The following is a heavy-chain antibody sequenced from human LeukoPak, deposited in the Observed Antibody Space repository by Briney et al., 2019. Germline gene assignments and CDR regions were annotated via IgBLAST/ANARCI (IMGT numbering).Heavy chain of an antibody. CDR1: GGSIRSYY. V-gene: IGHV4-59*01. J-gene: IGHJ5*02. CDR3: ATYYYDSIWGFDP. D-gene: IGHD3-22*01. CDR2: ISYSGSS. Sequence: SETLSLTCTVSGGSIRSYYWTWIRQPPGKGLECIGYISYSGSSSYNPSLKSRVTISVDTSKNQFSLKLSAVTAADTAVYYCATYYYDSIWGFDPCGQGTLVTVSS.